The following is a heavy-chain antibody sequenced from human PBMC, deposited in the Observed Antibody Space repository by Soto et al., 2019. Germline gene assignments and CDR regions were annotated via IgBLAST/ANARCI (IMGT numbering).Heavy chain of an antibody. CDR2: ISSSSSTI. CDR1: GFTFSSYS. D-gene: IGHD3-3*01. V-gene: IGHV3-48*01. CDR3: ARDPPLRITIFGVVPTHWYFDL. J-gene: IGHJ2*01. Sequence: GGSLRLSCAASGFTFSSYSMNWVRQAPGKGLEWVSYISSSSSTIYYADSVKGRFTISRDNAKNHLYLQMNSLRAEDTAVYYCARDPPLRITIFGVVPTHWYFDLWGRGTLVTVSS.